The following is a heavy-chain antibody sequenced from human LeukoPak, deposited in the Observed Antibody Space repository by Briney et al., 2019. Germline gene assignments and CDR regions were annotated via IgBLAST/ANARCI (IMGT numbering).Heavy chain of an antibody. CDR1: GFTFSSSA. Sequence: GGSLRLSCAASGFTFSSSAMSWVRQAPGKGLEWVSAISNNGGYTYYADSVQGRFTISRDNSKSTLCLQMNSLRVEDTAVYYCAKQLGYCSDGSCYFPYWGQGTLVTVSS. D-gene: IGHD2-15*01. CDR2: ISNNGGYT. CDR3: AKQLGYCSDGSCYFPY. J-gene: IGHJ4*02. V-gene: IGHV3-23*01.